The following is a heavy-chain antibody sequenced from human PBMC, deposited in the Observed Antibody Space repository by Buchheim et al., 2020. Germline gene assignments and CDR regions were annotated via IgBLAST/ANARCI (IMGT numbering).Heavy chain of an antibody. Sequence: EVQLVESGGGLVQPGGSLRLSCAASGFTFSSYWMSWVRQAPGKGLEWVSNIKQDGSEKYYVDSVKGRFTISRDNAKNSLYLQMNSLRADETAVYYCAREGYDSSGYYYYYYGMDVWGQGTT. CDR2: IKQDGSEK. J-gene: IGHJ6*02. CDR1: GFTFSSYW. CDR3: AREGYDSSGYYYYYYGMDV. V-gene: IGHV3-7*01. D-gene: IGHD3-22*01.